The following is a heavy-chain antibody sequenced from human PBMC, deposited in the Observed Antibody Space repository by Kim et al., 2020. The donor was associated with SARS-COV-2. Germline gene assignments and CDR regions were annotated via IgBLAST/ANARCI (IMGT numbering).Heavy chain of an antibody. V-gene: IGHV1-46*01. CDR2: INPGDGST. CDR3: ARGYSDGWYGYSDY. J-gene: IGHJ4*02. CDR1: GYTFTNYY. D-gene: IGHD6-19*01. Sequence: ASVKVSCKASGYTFTNYYMHWVRQAPGQGLEWMGIINPGDGSTKYAQKFQGRVTMTRDSSTTTVYMDLSSLRSEDTAVYYCARGYSDGWYGYSDYWGQGTLVTVSS.